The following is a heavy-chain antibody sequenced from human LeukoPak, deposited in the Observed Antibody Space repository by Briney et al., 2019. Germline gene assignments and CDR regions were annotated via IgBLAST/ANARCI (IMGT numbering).Heavy chain of an antibody. V-gene: IGHV3-30*04. CDR1: GFSFSSYA. CDR2: ISYEGRDK. D-gene: IGHD3-16*01. J-gene: IGHJ3*02. CDR3: AKEGGIDPGAFDI. Sequence: PGGSLRLSCAAPGFSFSSYAMHWVRQAPGEGLEWVAFISYEGRDKFYAGSVKGRFTISRDNSKNTLYLEMNSLRTEDTAVYYCAKEGGIDPGAFDIWGQGTMVTVSS.